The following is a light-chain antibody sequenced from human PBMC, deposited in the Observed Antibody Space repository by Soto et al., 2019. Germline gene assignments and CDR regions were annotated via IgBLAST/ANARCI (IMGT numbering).Light chain of an antibody. V-gene: IGKV3-20*01. Sequence: EVVMTQSPALLSVSPGERVTLSCRASQSVNNNLAWYQQQPGQAPRLLIYGASSRAAGIPDRFSGSGSGTDFTLTISGLEPEDFAVYYCQQYGSSLTWTFGQGTKVDIK. CDR2: GAS. CDR3: QQYGSSLTWT. J-gene: IGKJ1*01. CDR1: QSVNNN.